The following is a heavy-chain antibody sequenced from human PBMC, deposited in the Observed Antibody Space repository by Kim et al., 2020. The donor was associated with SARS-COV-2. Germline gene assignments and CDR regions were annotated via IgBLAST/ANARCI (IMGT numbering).Heavy chain of an antibody. D-gene: IGHD6-19*01. CDR3: ARVKAVAGSSSRGGMDV. CDR2: INAGNGNT. V-gene: IGHV1-3*01. CDR1: GYTFTSYA. Sequence: ASVKVSCKASGYTFTSYAMHWVRQAPGQRLEWMGWINAGNGNTKYSQKFQGRVTITRDTSASTAYMELSSLRSEDTAVYYCARVKAVAGSSSRGGMDVWGQGTTVTVSS. J-gene: IGHJ6*02.